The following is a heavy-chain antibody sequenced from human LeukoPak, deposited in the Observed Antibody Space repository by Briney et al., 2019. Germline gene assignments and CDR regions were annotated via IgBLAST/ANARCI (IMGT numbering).Heavy chain of an antibody. Sequence: ASVKVSCKASGYTFTSYGISWVRQAPGQGLEWMGWISAYNGNTNYAQKLQGRVTMTTDTSTSTAYMELRSLRSDDTAVYYCARWGVPAEVVGNWFDPWGQGTLVTVSS. V-gene: IGHV1-18*01. CDR1: GYTFTSYG. J-gene: IGHJ5*02. CDR2: ISAYNGNT. CDR3: ARWGVPAEVVGNWFDP. D-gene: IGHD2-2*01.